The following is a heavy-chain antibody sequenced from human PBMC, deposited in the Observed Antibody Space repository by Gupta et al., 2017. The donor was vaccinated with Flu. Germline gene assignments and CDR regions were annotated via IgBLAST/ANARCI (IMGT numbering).Heavy chain of an antibody. CDR2: IKTDGSRT. CDR1: GFIFRNDW. CDR3: ARVGSSGAFDI. J-gene: IGHJ3*02. D-gene: IGHD1-14*01. V-gene: IGHV3-74*01. Sequence: EVQLVESGGGLVQPGGSLRLSCAASGFIFRNDWMHWVRQAPGKGLVWVSRIKTDGSRTDNADSVKGRFTSSRDNAKNTLYLQMNSLGAEDTSRYYCARVGSSGAFDIWGQGTMVTVSS.